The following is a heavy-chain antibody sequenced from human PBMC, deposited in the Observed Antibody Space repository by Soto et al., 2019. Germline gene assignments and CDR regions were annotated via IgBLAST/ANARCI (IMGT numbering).Heavy chain of an antibody. CDR2: INAGNGNT. D-gene: IGHD6-13*01. V-gene: IGHV1-3*01. Sequence: ASVKVSCKASGYTFTSYAMHWVRQAPGQRLEWMGWINAGNGNTKYSQKFQGRVTITRDKSASTAYMELSSLRSEDTAVYYWARGGEVAEAGPRDYYCYNGMDVWGQGPTVTVSS. CDR3: ARGGEVAEAGPRDYYCYNGMDV. J-gene: IGHJ6*02. CDR1: GYTFTSYA.